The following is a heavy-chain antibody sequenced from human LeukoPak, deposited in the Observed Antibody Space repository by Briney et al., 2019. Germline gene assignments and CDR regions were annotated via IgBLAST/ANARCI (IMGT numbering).Heavy chain of an antibody. D-gene: IGHD3-3*01. J-gene: IGHJ6*02. V-gene: IGHV3-21*01. Sequence: RGSLRLSCAASGFTFSSYSMHWVRQAPGKGLEWVSYISSASSYIYYADSIKGRFTISRDNAKNSLYLQMISLRAEDTAVYYCASWPDFWSGHYGMDVWGQGTTVTVSS. CDR2: ISSASSYI. CDR1: GFTFSSYS. CDR3: ASWPDFWSGHYGMDV.